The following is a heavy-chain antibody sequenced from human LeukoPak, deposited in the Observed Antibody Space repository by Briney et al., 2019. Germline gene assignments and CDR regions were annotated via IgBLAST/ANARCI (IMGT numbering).Heavy chain of an antibody. CDR1: GYGFTSYY. J-gene: IGHJ4*02. D-gene: IGHD3-10*01. CDR3: ARHGSGRYYPAEGRVDY. CDR2: INVSVGGT. V-gene: IGHV1-46*03. Sequence: ASVKVSCKAFGYGFTSYYIHWVRQPPGQGFEWMGIINVSVGGTTYARKFQGRVTMTRDTSTSTVYMELSSLRSEDTAVYYCARHGSGRYYPAEGRVDYWGQGTLVTVSS.